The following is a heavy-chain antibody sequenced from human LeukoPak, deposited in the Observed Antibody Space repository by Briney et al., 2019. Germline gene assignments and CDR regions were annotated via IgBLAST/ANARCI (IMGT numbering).Heavy chain of an antibody. D-gene: IGHD2-21*01. V-gene: IGHV3-7*01. CDR3: ARYCGGDCYGMDV. CDR1: EFTFSSYW. CDR2: IKQDGSEK. J-gene: IGHJ6*02. Sequence: GGSLRLSCTASEFTFSSYWMSWVRQAPGKGLEWVANIKQDGSEKDYVDSVKGRFTISRDNAKNSLYLQMNNLRAEDTAVYYCARYCGGDCYGMDVWGLGTTVTVSS.